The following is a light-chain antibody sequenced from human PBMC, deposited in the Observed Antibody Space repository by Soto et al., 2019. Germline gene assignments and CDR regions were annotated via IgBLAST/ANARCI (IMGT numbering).Light chain of an antibody. J-gene: IGKJ3*01. Sequence: EIVMTQSPATLSVSPGERATLSCRASQSVSSNLAWYQQKPGQAPRLLIYGASTRATGIPARFSGSGSGTDFTLTISSLEPEDFAVYYCQQRSNWPPKFTFGPGTKVDI. CDR1: QSVSSN. V-gene: IGKV3-15*01. CDR3: QQRSNWPPKFT. CDR2: GAS.